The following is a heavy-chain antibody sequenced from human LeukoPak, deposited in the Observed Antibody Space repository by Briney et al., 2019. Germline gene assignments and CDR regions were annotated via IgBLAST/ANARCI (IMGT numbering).Heavy chain of an antibody. Sequence: SETLSLTCAVYGGFFSGYYWSWIRQPPGKGLEWIGEINHSGSTNYNPSLKSRVTISVDTSKNQFSLKLSSVTAADTAVYYCARGGGYSYGFGIVATPRPRAYYFDYWGQGTLVTVSS. D-gene: IGHD5-12*01. J-gene: IGHJ4*02. CDR1: GGFFSGYY. CDR2: INHSGST. CDR3: ARGGGYSYGFGIVATPRPRAYYFDY. V-gene: IGHV4-34*01.